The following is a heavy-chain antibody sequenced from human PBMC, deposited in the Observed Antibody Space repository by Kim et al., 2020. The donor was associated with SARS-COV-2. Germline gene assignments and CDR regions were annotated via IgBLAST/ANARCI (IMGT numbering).Heavy chain of an antibody. CDR3: AVLSARYYFDY. D-gene: IGHD2-15*01. CDR2: T. V-gene: IGHV4-31*02. J-gene: IGHJ4*02. Sequence: TYYNPSLKSRVTISVDTSKNQFSLKLSSVTAADTAVYYCAVLSARYYFDYWGQGTLVTVSS.